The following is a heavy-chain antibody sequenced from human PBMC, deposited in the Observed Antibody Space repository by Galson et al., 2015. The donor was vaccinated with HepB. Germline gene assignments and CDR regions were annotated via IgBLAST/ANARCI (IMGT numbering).Heavy chain of an antibody. CDR3: ARGGYGSGSYYAFDI. Sequence: LSLTCAVYGGSFSGYYWSWIRQPPGKGLEWIGEINHSGSTNYNPSLKSRVTISVDTSKNQFSLKLSSVTAADTAAYYCARGGYGSGSYYAFDIWGQGTMVTVSS. CDR1: GGSFSGYY. V-gene: IGHV4-34*01. CDR2: INHSGST. D-gene: IGHD3-10*01. J-gene: IGHJ3*02.